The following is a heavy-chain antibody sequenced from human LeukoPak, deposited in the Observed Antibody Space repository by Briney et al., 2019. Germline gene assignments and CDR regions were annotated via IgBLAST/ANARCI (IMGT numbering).Heavy chain of an antibody. V-gene: IGHV4-34*01. CDR1: GGSFSGYY. D-gene: IGHD3-22*01. Sequence: PSETLSLTCAVYGGSFSGYYWSWLRQPPGKGLEWIGEINHSGSTNYNPSLKSRVTISEDTSKNQFSLKLSSVTAADTAVYYCARGQHYDSSGYNFDYWGQGTLVTVSS. CDR3: ARGQHYDSSGYNFDY. J-gene: IGHJ4*02. CDR2: INHSGST.